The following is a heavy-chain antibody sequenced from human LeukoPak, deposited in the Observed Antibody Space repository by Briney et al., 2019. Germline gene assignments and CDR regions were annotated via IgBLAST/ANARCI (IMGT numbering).Heavy chain of an antibody. J-gene: IGHJ4*02. Sequence: PGGSLRLSCAASGFTVSGNYVIWVRQAPGRGLEWVSVIYTGGSTYYADSVKGRFTISRDNSKDTVYLQMNSLRAEDTAMYYCARGELGRWYFDYWGPGTLVTVSS. V-gene: IGHV3-66*01. CDR1: GFTVSGNY. D-gene: IGHD5-24*01. CDR3: ARGELGRWYFDY. CDR2: IYTGGST.